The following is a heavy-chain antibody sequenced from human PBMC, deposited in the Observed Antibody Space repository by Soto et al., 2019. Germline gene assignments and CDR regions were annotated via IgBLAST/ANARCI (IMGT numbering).Heavy chain of an antibody. D-gene: IGHD1-7*01. J-gene: IGHJ4*02. CDR2: ISYDGSNK. Sequence: GGSLRLSCAASGFTFSSYAMHWVRQAPGKGLEWVAVISYDGSNKYYADSVKGRFTISRDNSKNTLYLQMNSLRAEDTAVYYCARESGKLELTFGDPFDYWGQGTLVTVSS. CDR1: GFTFSSYA. V-gene: IGHV3-30-3*01. CDR3: ARESGKLELTFGDPFDY.